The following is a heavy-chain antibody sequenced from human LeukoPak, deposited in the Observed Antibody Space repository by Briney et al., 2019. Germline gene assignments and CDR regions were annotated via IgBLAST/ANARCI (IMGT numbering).Heavy chain of an antibody. CDR1: GFTFSSYA. CDR3: AKVEGSYGCYFDY. Sequence: GGSLRLSCAASGFTFSSYAMSWVHQAPGKGLEWVSAISGSGGSTYYADSVKGRFTISRDNSKNTLYLQMNSLRAEDTAVYYCAKVEGSYGCYFDYWGQGTLVTVSS. J-gene: IGHJ4*02. V-gene: IGHV3-23*01. CDR2: ISGSGGST. D-gene: IGHD1-26*01.